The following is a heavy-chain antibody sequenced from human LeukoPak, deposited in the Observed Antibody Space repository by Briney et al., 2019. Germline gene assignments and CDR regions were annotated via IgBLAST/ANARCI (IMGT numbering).Heavy chain of an antibody. J-gene: IGHJ4*02. CDR3: AKGGYFYDSSDAY. D-gene: IGHD3-22*01. CDR2: ISSSGSVI. Sequence: PGGSLRLSCAASGFTFSSYEMNWVRQAPGKGLEWLSYISSSGSVIYYADSVKGRFTISRDNAKNSLYLQMNSLRAEDTAVYYCAKGGYFYDSSDAYWGQGTLVTVS. V-gene: IGHV3-48*03. CDR1: GFTFSSYE.